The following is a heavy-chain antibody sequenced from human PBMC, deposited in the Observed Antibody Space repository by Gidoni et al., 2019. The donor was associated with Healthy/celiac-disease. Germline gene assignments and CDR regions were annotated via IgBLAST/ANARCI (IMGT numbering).Heavy chain of an antibody. V-gene: IGHV4-34*01. D-gene: IGHD6-6*01. CDR3: ARRMSSSSGIWFDP. Sequence: QVQLQQWGAGLLKPSATLSLTCPVYGGSFSGSYWSWSRQPPGKGLEWIGEINHSGSTNYNPSLKSRVTISVDTSKNQFSLKLSSVTAADTAVYYCARRMSSSSGIWFDPWGQGTLVTVSS. CDR1: GGSFSGSY. J-gene: IGHJ5*02. CDR2: INHSGST.